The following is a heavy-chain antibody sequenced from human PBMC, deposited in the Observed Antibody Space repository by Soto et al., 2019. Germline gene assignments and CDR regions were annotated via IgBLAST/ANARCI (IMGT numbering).Heavy chain of an antibody. J-gene: IGHJ5*02. CDR2: IWYDGRNK. V-gene: IGHV3-33*01. Sequence: QVQLVESGGGVVQPGKSLRLSCAASGFTFSSYGIHWVRQAPGKGLEWVANIWYDGRNKYYADSVKGRFTISRDNSKNTLYLQMDSLRADDTAVYYCARDLGSGSPHNWFDPWGQGTLVTVSS. CDR3: ARDLGSGSPHNWFDP. D-gene: IGHD3-10*01. CDR1: GFTFSSYG.